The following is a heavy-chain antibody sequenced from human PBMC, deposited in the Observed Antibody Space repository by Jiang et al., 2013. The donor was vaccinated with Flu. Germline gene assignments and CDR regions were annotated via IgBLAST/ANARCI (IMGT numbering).Heavy chain of an antibody. CDR2: IRYDGSNK. V-gene: IGHV3-30*02. CDR3: ANLIYCSSTSCYSWGAFDI. Sequence: LLESGGGVVQPGGSLRLSCAASGFTFSSYGMHWVRQAPGKGLEWVAFIRYDGSNKYYADSVKGRFTISRDNSKNTLYLQMNSLRAEDTAVYYCANLIYCSSTSCYSWGAFDIWGQGTMVTVSS. CDR1: GFTFSSYG. J-gene: IGHJ3*02. D-gene: IGHD2-2*01.